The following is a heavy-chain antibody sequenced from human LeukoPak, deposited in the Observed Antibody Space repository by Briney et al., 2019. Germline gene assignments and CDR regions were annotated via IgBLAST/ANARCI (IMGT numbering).Heavy chain of an antibody. Sequence: PGGSLRLSCAASGFTFSSYEMNWVRQAPGKGLEWVAVISYDGSNKYYADSVKGRFTISRDNSKNTLYLQMNSLRDEDTAVYYCAKDVYGDPEYHFDYWGQGTLVTVSS. CDR3: AKDVYGDPEYHFDY. J-gene: IGHJ4*02. D-gene: IGHD4-17*01. CDR2: ISYDGSNK. V-gene: IGHV3-30*04. CDR1: GFTFSSYE.